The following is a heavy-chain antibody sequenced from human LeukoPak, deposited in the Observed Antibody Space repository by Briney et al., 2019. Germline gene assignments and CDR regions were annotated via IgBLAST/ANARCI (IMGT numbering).Heavy chain of an antibody. V-gene: IGHV4-34*01. CDR2: INHSGST. CDR3: ARNGCSGGSCYRGHGMDV. D-gene: IGHD2-15*01. CDR1: GGSFSGYY. J-gene: IGHJ6*02. Sequence: SEALSLTCAVYGGSFSGYYWSWIRQPPGKGLEWIGEINHSGSTNYNPSLKSRVTISVDTSKSQFSLKLSSVTAADTAVYYCARNGCSGGSCYRGHGMDVWGQGTTVTVSS.